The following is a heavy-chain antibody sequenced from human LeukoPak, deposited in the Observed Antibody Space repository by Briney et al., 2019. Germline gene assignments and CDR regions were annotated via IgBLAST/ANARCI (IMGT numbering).Heavy chain of an antibody. CDR3: AKDHRFLEWYETSPFDY. J-gene: IGHJ4*02. V-gene: IGHV3-30*02. CDR1: GFTFSSYG. Sequence: PGGSLRLSCAASGFTFSSYGMHWVRQAPGKGLEWVAFIRYDGSNKYYADSVKGRFTISRDNSKNALYLQMNSLRAEETAVYYCAKDHRFLEWYETSPFDYWGQGTLVTVSS. CDR2: IRYDGSNK. D-gene: IGHD3-3*01.